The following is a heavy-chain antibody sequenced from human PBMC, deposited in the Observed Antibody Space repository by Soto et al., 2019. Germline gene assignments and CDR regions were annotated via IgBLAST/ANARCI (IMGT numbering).Heavy chain of an antibody. CDR3: AKIVIVGALPYYGMDV. V-gene: IGHV3-23*01. Sequence: PGGSLRLSCAASGFTFSSYAMSWVRQAPGKGLEWVSAISGSGGSTYYADSVKGRFTISRDSSKNTLYLQMNSLRAEDTAVYYCAKIVIVGALPYYGMDVWGQGTTVTVSS. D-gene: IGHD1-26*01. CDR2: ISGSGGST. J-gene: IGHJ6*02. CDR1: GFTFSSYA.